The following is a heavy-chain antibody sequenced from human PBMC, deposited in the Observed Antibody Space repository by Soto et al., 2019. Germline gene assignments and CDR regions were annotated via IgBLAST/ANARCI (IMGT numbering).Heavy chain of an antibody. CDR1: GFILSSYA. CDR3: ARPDSSCWSRAFDI. J-gene: IGHJ3*02. Sequence: QVQLVESGGGVVQPGRSLRLSCAASGFILSSYAMHWVRQAPGKGLEWVAVISHDGSKEYYADSVKGRFTISRDSSKNTLYLQMNSLRVGDTAVYYCARPDSSCWSRAFDIWGQGTMVTVSS. D-gene: IGHD6-19*01. V-gene: IGHV3-30-3*01. CDR2: ISHDGSKE.